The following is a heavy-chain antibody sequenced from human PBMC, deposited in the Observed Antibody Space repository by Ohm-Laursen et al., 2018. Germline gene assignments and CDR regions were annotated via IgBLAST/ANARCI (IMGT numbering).Heavy chain of an antibody. D-gene: IGHD6-19*01. CDR1: GYTFTGYY. J-gene: IGHJ4*02. CDR3: ARGNPVAGTFDY. CDR2: INPNSGAT. Sequence: ASVKVSCKASGYTFTGYYIHWVRQAPGQGFECMGWINPNSGATNFAQKFQGRVTMTRDTSISTAYMELSRLKRDDTAVYYCARGNPVAGTFDYWGQGTLVTVSS. V-gene: IGHV1-2*02.